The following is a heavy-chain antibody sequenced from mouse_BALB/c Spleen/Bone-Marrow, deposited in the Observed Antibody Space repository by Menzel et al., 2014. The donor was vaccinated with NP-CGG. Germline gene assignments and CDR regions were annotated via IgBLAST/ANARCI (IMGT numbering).Heavy chain of an antibody. Sequence: VQLQQSGAELVKPGASVKLSCKTSGYTFTNYWIQWVKQRPGQGLGWIGEIFPGTGTTYYNEKFKGKATLTADKSSSTAYMHFRSLTSEDSAVYFCSRWGTTVVDAMDYWGQGTSVTVSS. D-gene: IGHD1-1*01. CDR2: IFPGTGTT. CDR1: GYTFTNYW. V-gene: IGHV1S132*01. CDR3: SRWGTTVVDAMDY. J-gene: IGHJ4*01.